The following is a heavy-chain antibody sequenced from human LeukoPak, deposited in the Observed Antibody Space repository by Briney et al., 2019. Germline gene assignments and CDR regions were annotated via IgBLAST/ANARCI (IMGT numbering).Heavy chain of an antibody. D-gene: IGHD2-15*01. J-gene: IGHJ4*02. V-gene: IGHV1-18*01. CDR2: ISAYNGNT. CDR3: ARDLRPIVVVVAATPDPYY. Sequence: ASVTVSCKASGYTFTSYGISWVRQAPGQGLEWMGWISAYNGNTNYAQKLQGRVTMTTDTSTSTAYMELRSLRSDDTAVYYCARDLRPIVVVVAATPDPYYWGQGTLVTVSS. CDR1: GYTFTSYG.